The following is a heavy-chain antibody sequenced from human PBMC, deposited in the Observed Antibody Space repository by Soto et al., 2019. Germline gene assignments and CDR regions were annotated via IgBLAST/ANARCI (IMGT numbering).Heavy chain of an antibody. Sequence: QVQLVESGGGVVQPGRSLRLSCAASGFSFSNYGMYWVRQAPGKGLEWVAVISYDGSYKYYADSVEGRFTISRDNSKNSRVLQMNSVRADDTAVYYCAKDQYSSDRYYYGMDVWGQGATVTVSS. CDR3: AKDQYSSDRYYYGMDV. J-gene: IGHJ6*02. CDR2: ISYDGSYK. V-gene: IGHV3-30*18. CDR1: GFSFSNYG. D-gene: IGHD3-22*01.